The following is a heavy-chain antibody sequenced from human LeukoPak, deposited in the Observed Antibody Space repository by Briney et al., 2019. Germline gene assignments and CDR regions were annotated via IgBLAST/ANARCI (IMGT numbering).Heavy chain of an antibody. V-gene: IGHV3-7*01. D-gene: IGHD2-2*01. Sequence: GGSLRLSCAASGFTFSDHWMSWVRQAPGKGLEWVANIKHDGTEKYYVDSVKGRFTISRDNAKNSLYLQMNSLRADDTAVYYCARSYCTSTSCPHYYYYYYMDVWGKGTTVTVSS. CDR1: GFTFSDHW. CDR3: ARSYCTSTSCPHYYYYYYMDV. J-gene: IGHJ6*03. CDR2: IKHDGTEK.